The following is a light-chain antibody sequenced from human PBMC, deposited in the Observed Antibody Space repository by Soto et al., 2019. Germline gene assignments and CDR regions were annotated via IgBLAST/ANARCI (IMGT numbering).Light chain of an antibody. J-gene: IGKJ4*01. CDR3: QPSYNTPLT. CDR1: QSISSY. V-gene: IGKV1-39*01. CDR2: AAS. Sequence: DIQMNQSPYSMSAAVGDRVTITGRASQSISSYLNWYQQKPGKAPKLLIYAASSLQSGVPSRFSGSGSGTDCTLTISSLQPEVFATYYCQPSYNTPLTVGGGTKVEIK.